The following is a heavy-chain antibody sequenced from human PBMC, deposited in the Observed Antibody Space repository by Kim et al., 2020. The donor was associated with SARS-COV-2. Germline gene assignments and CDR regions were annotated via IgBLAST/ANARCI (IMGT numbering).Heavy chain of an antibody. CDR3: ANRWFDP. CDR1: GFTFSRFA. CDR2: ILVGGGTT. J-gene: IGHJ5*02. V-gene: IGHV3-23*01. Sequence: GWSLRLSCAASGFTFSRFAMSWVRQAPGKGPEWVSAILVGGGTTYYADSVKGRFTISRDDSKNMLYLQMNSLKVDDTAVYYCANRWFDPWGQGTLVTVSS.